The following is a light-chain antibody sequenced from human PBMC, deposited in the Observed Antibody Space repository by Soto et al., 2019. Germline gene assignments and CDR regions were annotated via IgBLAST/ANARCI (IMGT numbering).Light chain of an antibody. CDR3: QQYGSSLYT. V-gene: IGKV3-20*01. CDR1: QSVSSSY. Sequence: EIVLTQSPGTLSLSPGERATLSCRASQSVSSSYLAWYQQKPGQAPRRLIYGASSRATGIPDRFSGSGSGTYFPLTISRLEPEDFAVYYCQQYGSSLYTFGQGTKLEI. J-gene: IGKJ2*01. CDR2: GAS.